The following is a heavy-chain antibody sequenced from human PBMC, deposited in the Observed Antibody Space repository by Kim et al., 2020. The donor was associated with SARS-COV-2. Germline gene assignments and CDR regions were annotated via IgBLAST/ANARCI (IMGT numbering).Heavy chain of an antibody. Sequence: GGSLRLSCAASGFTFSSYDMHWVRQATGKGLEWVSAIGTAGDTYYPGSVKGRFTISRENAKNSLYLQMNSLRAGDTAVYYCARARGYCSGGSCYSYYYYGVDLWGQVATVPVSS. CDR1: GFTFSSYD. CDR2: IGTAGDT. V-gene: IGHV3-13*04. J-gene: IGHJ6*02. D-gene: IGHD2-15*01. CDR3: ARARGYCSGGSCYSYYYYGVDL.